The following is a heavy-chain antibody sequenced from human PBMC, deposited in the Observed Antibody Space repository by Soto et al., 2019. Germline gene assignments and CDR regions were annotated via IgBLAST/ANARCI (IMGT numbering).Heavy chain of an antibody. CDR1: GGSISSSSYY. Sequence: PSETLSLTCTVSGGSISSSSYYWGWIRQPPGKGLEWIGSIYYSGSTYYNPSLKSRVTISVDTSKNQFSLKLSSVTAADTAVYYCARLDSSGYYTSLDYWGQGTLVTVSS. J-gene: IGHJ4*02. D-gene: IGHD3-22*01. V-gene: IGHV4-39*01. CDR3: ARLDSSGYYTSLDY. CDR2: IYYSGST.